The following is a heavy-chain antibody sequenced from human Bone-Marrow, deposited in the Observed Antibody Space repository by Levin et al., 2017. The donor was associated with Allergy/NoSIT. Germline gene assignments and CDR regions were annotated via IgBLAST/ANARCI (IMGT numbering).Heavy chain of an antibody. Sequence: QPGGSLRLSCAASKFAFSKYDMHWVRQGPGKTLEWVAAVGTAGDTYYPGSVKGRFTISREDAKNSLYLQMNSLTAGDTAVYFCARAAFEVRGLINYHYYYGLDVWGQGTTVIVSS. J-gene: IGHJ6*02. CDR2: VGTAGDT. CDR1: KFAFSKYD. D-gene: IGHD3-10*01. V-gene: IGHV3-13*01. CDR3: ARAAFEVRGLINYHYYYGLDV.